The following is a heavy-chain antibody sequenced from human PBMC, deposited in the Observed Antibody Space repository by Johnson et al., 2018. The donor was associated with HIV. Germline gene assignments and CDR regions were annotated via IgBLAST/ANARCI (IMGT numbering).Heavy chain of an antibody. Sequence: EVQLVESGGGLVQPGGSLKLSCAASGFTFSHYWMHWVRQAPGKGLVWVSRMNSGSIGYADSVKGRFTISRDNAKNSLYLQMNSLRAEDTALYYCAKVQLVRTFDAFDIWGQGTMVTVSS. CDR2: MNSGSI. CDR3: AKVQLVRTFDAFDI. D-gene: IGHD6-13*01. V-gene: IGHV3-74*02. CDR1: GFTFSHYW. J-gene: IGHJ3*02.